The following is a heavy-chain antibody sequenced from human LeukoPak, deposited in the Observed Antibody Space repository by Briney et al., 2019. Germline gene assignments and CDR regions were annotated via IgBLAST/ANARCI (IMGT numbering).Heavy chain of an antibody. CDR1: GFTFSSYE. CDR3: ARGWFDT. Sequence: AGGSLSLSCAASGFTFSSYEMNWVRQAPGKGLEWVSYISSSGSIIYSADSVKGRFTISRDNAKNSLYLQMNSLRAEDTAVYYCARGWFDTWGQGTLVTVSS. CDR2: ISSSGSII. J-gene: IGHJ5*02. V-gene: IGHV3-48*03.